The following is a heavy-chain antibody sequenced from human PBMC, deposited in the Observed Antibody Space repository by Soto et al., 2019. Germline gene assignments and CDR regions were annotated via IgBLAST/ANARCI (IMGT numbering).Heavy chain of an antibody. CDR3: ARDLAKGGGSAGFGY. CDR1: GYTFTVYY. D-gene: IGHD2-15*01. CDR2: INPKSGGT. Sequence: ASVKVSCKASGYTFTVYYMHWVRQAPGQGLEWMGWINPKSGGTMYPQKFQGRVTMTWDTSISTAYMALTRLRSDDTAVYYCARDLAKGGGSAGFGYWGQGTLVTVSS. J-gene: IGHJ4*02. V-gene: IGHV1-2*02.